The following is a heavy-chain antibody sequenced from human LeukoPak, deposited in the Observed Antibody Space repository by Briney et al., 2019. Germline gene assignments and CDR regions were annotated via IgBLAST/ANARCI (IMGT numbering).Heavy chain of an antibody. CDR1: GFTFNNYA. D-gene: IGHD3-22*01. CDR3: AKGVRSGKYYYASSGYSFDS. J-gene: IGHJ4*02. CDR2: ISGSGSST. Sequence: PGGPLRLSCAASGFTFNNYAMSWVRQAPGKGLEWVSSISGSGSSTWYADSVKGRFTISRDNSKNTLYLQMNGLRAEDTAVYYCAKGVRSGKYYYASSGYSFDSWGQGTLVTVSS. V-gene: IGHV3-23*01.